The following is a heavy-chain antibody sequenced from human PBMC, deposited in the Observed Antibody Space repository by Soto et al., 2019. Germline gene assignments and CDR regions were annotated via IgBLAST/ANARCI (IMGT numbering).Heavy chain of an antibody. V-gene: IGHV4-4*07. CDR2: IYTSGST. J-gene: IGHJ6*02. Sequence: SETLSLTCTVSGGSISSYYWSWIRQPAGKGLEWIGRIYTSGSTNYKPALKSRFTMSLDTSKHQFSLKLTSVTAADTALYYCARGNCSSPNCYSFSGYYGMDVWGQGTTVTVSS. CDR1: GGSISSYY. CDR3: ARGNCSSPNCYSFSGYYGMDV. D-gene: IGHD2-2*01.